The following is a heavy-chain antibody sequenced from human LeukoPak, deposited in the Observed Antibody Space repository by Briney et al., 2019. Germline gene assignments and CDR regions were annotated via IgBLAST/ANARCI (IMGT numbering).Heavy chain of an antibody. D-gene: IGHD6-19*01. J-gene: IGHJ5*02. CDR1: GYTFTGYY. CDR3: ARAYSSGWYEGP. Sequence: ASVKVSCKASGYTFTGYYMHWVRQAPGQGLEWMGRINPNSGGTNYAQKFQGRVTMTRDTSISTAYMELSRLRSDDTAVYYCARAYSSGWYEGPWGQGTPVTVSS. V-gene: IGHV1-2*06. CDR2: INPNSGGT.